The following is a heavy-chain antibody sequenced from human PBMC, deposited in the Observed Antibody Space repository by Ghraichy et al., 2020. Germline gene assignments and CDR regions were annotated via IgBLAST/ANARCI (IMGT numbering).Heavy chain of an antibody. D-gene: IGHD3-3*01. Sequence: SETLSLTCTVSGGSISSYYWSWIRQPAGKGLEWIGRIYTSGSTNYNPSLKSRVTMSVDTSKNQFSLKLSSVTAADTAVYYCARGFYDFWSGYSGGRGDYGMDVWGQGTTVTVSS. J-gene: IGHJ6*02. CDR3: ARGFYDFWSGYSGGRGDYGMDV. V-gene: IGHV4-4*07. CDR2: IYTSGST. CDR1: GGSISSYY.